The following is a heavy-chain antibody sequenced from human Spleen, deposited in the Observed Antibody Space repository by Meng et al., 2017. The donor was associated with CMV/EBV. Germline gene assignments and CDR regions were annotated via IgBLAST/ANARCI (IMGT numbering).Heavy chain of an antibody. Sequence: SETLSLTCTVSGGSISSSSYYWGWIRQPPGKGLEWIGSIYYSGSTYYNPSIKRRVTISVDTSKNQFSPKLSSVTAADTSVYYCARDKGGVVNYDPIKWGKGTLVTVSS. CDR2: IYYSGST. J-gene: IGHJ4*02. CDR3: ARDKGGVVNYDPIK. CDR1: GGSISSSSYY. V-gene: IGHV4-39*07. D-gene: IGHD3-3*01.